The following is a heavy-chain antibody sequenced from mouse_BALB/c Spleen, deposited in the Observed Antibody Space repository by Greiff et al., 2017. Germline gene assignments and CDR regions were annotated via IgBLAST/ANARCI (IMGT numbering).Heavy chain of an antibody. Sequence: DVMLVESGGGLVKPGGSLKLSCAASGFTFSDYYMYWVRQTPEKRLEWVATISDGGSYTYYPDSVKGRFTISRDNAKNNLYLQMSSLKSEDTAMYYCARDIGPYAMDDWGQGTSVTVSS. CDR1: GFTFSDYY. CDR2: ISDGGSYT. CDR3: ARDIGPYAMDD. J-gene: IGHJ4*01. D-gene: IGHD2-14*01. V-gene: IGHV5-4*02.